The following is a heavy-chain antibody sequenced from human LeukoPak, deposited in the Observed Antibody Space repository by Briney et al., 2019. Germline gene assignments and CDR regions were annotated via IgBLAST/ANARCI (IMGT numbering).Heavy chain of an antibody. J-gene: IGHJ6*03. D-gene: IGHD6-19*01. CDR1: GGSISSYY. V-gene: IGHV4-4*07. CDR2: IYTSGST. Sequence: SETLSLTCTVSGGSISSYYWSWIRQPAGKGLEWIGRIYTSGSTNYNPSLKSRVTMSVDTSKNQFSLKLSSVAAADTAVYYCARGTYSGSSYYYYIHVWGKGTTVTVSS. CDR3: ARGTYSGSSYYYYIHV.